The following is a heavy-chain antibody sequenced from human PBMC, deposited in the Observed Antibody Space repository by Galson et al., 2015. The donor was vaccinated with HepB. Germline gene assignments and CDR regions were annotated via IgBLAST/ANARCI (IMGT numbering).Heavy chain of an antibody. CDR3: ARQLLVGGGLDV. CDR1: GFTFSSYW. D-gene: IGHD6-13*01. Sequence: SLRLSCAASGFTFSSYWMNWVRQAPGKGLEWVAHINQDGSSKYYVDSLKGRFTVSRDNSKNTLFLQMNGLTSEDTAVYYCARQLLVGGGLDVWGQGTTVIVSS. CDR2: INQDGSSK. V-gene: IGHV3-7*01. J-gene: IGHJ6*02.